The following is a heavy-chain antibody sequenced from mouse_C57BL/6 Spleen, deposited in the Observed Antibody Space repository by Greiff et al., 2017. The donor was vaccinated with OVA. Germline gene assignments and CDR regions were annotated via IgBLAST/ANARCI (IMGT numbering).Heavy chain of an antibody. CDR3: ARHFYDGSYYFDY. CDR1: GFTFSSYG. Sequence: DVMLVESGGDLVKPGGSLKLSCAASGFTFSSYGMSWVRQTPDKRLEWVATISSGGSYTYYPDSVKGRFTISRDNAKNTLYLQMSSLKSEDTAMYYCARHFYDGSYYFDYWGQGTTLTVSS. CDR2: ISSGGSYT. V-gene: IGHV5-6*02. J-gene: IGHJ2*01. D-gene: IGHD2-3*01.